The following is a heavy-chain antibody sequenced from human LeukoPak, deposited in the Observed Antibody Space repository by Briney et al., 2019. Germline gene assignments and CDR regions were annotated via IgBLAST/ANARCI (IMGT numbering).Heavy chain of an antibody. D-gene: IGHD2/OR15-2a*01. CDR2: IRSDGTST. V-gene: IGHV3-74*01. CDR3: ARGGGPVKYYAEYFQY. Sequence: PGGSLRLSCAASGFTFSNYWMHWARQGPGKGLVWVSRIRSDGTSTSYADSVKGRFTISRDNAKNTLYLQMSSLRAEDTAVYYCARGGGPVKYYAEYFQYWGQGTLVTVSS. CDR1: GFTFSNYW. J-gene: IGHJ1*01.